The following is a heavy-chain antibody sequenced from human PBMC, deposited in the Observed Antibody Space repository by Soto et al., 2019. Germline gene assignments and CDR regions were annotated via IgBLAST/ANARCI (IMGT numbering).Heavy chain of an antibody. Sequence: QVQLVQSGAEVKKPGASVKVSCKASGYTFTSYDINWVRQATGQGLEWMGWMNPNSGNTGYAQKGQGRVNKTRNTSISTAYMELSSLRSEDTAVYYCAGGREARGVRFDPWGQGTLVTVSS. J-gene: IGHJ5*02. CDR1: GYTFTSYD. V-gene: IGHV1-8*01. CDR3: AGGREARGVRFDP. CDR2: MNPNSGNT.